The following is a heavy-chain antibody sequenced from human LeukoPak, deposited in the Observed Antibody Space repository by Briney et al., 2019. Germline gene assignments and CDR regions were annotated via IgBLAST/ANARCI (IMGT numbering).Heavy chain of an antibody. CDR2: IIPILGIA. D-gene: IGHD6-19*01. CDR1: GGTFSSYA. Sequence: SVKVPCKASGGTFSSYAISWVRQAPGQGLEWVGRIIPILGIANYAQKFQGRATITADKSTSTAYMELSSLRSEDTAVYYCAKVRKQWQRGAFDIWGQGTMVTVSS. V-gene: IGHV1-69*04. J-gene: IGHJ3*02. CDR3: AKVRKQWQRGAFDI.